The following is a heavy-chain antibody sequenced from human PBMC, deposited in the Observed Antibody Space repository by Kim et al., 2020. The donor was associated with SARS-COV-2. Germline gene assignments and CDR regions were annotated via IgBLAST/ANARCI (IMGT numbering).Heavy chain of an antibody. J-gene: IGHJ3*02. CDR3: ARGVGAQGAFDI. Sequence: GGSLRLSCAASGFTFSSYEMNWVRQAPGKGLEWVSYISSSGSTIYYADSVKGRFTISRDNAKNSLYLQMNSLRAEDTAVYYCARGVGAQGAFDIWGQGTMVTVSS. V-gene: IGHV3-48*03. CDR2: ISSSGSTI. CDR1: GFTFSSYE. D-gene: IGHD1-26*01.